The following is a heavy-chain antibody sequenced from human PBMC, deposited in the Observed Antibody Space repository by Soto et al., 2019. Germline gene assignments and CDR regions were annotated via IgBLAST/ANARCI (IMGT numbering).Heavy chain of an antibody. D-gene: IGHD3-10*01. V-gene: IGHV3-30*04. CDR2: VSYDVSIE. Sequence: GGSLRLSCTGSGFTFSSYTMHWVRQAPGKGLEWVAVVSYDVSIENYADSVRGRFTMSRDNSKNTLFLQMNSLRGEDTAVYYCVKDLYYYGFSLDDSWGQGTLVTVSS. CDR3: VKDLYYYGFSLDDS. J-gene: IGHJ5*02. CDR1: GFTFSSYT.